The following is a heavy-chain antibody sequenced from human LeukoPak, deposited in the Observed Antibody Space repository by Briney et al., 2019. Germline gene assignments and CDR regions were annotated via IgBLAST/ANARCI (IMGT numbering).Heavy chain of an antibody. CDR1: GYTLTELY. CDR2: FDPEDGET. J-gene: IGHJ4*02. V-gene: IGHV1-24*01. CDR3: AILWFGTYYFDY. Sequence: ASVKVSCKVSGYTLTELYMHWVRQAPGKGLEWMGGFDPEDGETIYAQKFQGRVTMTEDTSTDTAYMELSSLRSEDTAVYYCAILWFGTYYFDYWGQGTLVTVSS. D-gene: IGHD3-10*01.